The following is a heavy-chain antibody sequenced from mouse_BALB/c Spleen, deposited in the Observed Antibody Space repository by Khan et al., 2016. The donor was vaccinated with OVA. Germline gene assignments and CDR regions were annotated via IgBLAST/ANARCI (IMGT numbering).Heavy chain of an antibody. D-gene: IGHD1-1*01. V-gene: IGHV5-6-5*01. CDR2: ISSGGST. CDR1: GFTFRSYA. Sequence: EVELVESGGGLVRPGGSPKLSCAASGFTFRSYAMSWVRQTPEKRLEWVASISSGGSTYYPDSVKGRFTISRDNARNILYLQMCSLRSEDTAMYYCARPGTTGGYFDVWGAGTTVTVSA. J-gene: IGHJ1*01. CDR3: ARPGTTGGYFDV.